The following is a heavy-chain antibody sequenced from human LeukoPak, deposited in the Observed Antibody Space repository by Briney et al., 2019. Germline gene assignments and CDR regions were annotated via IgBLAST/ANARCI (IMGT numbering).Heavy chain of an antibody. CDR1: GFTFSSYS. CDR2: ISYDGSNK. J-gene: IGHJ4*02. V-gene: IGHV3-30*03. D-gene: IGHD2-15*01. Sequence: GGSLRLSCAASGFTFSSYSMNWVRQAPGKGLEWVAVISYDGSNKYYADSVKGRFTISRDNSKNTLYLQINSLRAEDTAVYYCASRYCSGGSCYGGVIGYWGQGTLVTVSS. CDR3: ASRYCSGGSCYGGVIGY.